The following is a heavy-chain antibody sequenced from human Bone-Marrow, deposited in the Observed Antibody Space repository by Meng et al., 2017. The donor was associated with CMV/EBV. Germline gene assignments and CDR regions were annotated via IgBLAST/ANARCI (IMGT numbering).Heavy chain of an antibody. V-gene: IGHV1-8*01. CDR1: GYTFTSYD. J-gene: IGHJ6*02. CDR2: MNPNSGNT. D-gene: IGHD2-2*01. CDR3: ARTLAYCSSTSCHWGMDV. Sequence: ASVKVSCKASGYTFTSYDINWVRQATGQGLEWMGWMNPNSGNTGYAQKFQGRVTMTRNTSISTAYMELSSLRSEDTAVYYCARTLAYCSSTSCHWGMDVWGQGTKVTVSS.